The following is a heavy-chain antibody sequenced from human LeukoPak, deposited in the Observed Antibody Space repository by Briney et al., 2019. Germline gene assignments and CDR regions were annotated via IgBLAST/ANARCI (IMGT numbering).Heavy chain of an antibody. Sequence: ASVKVSCKASGYTFTSYDINWVRQATGQGLEWMGWMNPNGGNTGYAQKFQSRVTMTRNTSISTAYMELSSLRSEDTAVYYCARGRMTPRSNWFDPWGQGTLVTVSS. V-gene: IGHV1-8*01. CDR3: ARGRMTPRSNWFDP. D-gene: IGHD2-8*01. CDR2: MNPNGGNT. J-gene: IGHJ5*02. CDR1: GYTFTSYD.